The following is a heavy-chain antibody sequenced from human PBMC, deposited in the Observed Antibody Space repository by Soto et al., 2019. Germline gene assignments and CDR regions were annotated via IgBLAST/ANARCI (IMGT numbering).Heavy chain of an antibody. CDR2: IWYDGSNK. CDR3: AKWRSSWTNYYYYYGMDV. Sequence: GGSLRLSCAASGFTFSSYGMHWVRQAPGKGLEWVAVIWYDGSNKYYADSVKGRFTISRDNSKNTLYLQMSSLRAEDTAVYYCAKWRSSWTNYYYYYGMDVWGQGTTVTVSS. CDR1: GFTFSSYG. J-gene: IGHJ6*02. V-gene: IGHV3-33*06. D-gene: IGHD6-13*01.